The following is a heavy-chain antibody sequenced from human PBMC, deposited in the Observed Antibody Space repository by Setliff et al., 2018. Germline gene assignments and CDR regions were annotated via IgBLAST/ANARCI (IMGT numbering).Heavy chain of an antibody. CDR1: GYSYASYW. Sequence: GESLKISCKGSGYSYASYWIGWVRQMPGKGLEWMGFIYPGDSDTRYNPSFQGQVTNSADKSISTAYLQWSSLKASDTAMYYCARHRGYSYGLDYWGQGTLVTVSS. D-gene: IGHD5-18*01. J-gene: IGHJ4*02. CDR2: IYPGDSDT. V-gene: IGHV5-51*01. CDR3: ARHRGYSYGLDY.